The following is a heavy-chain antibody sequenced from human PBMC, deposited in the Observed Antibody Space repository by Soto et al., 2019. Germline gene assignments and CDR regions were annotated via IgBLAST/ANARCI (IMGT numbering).Heavy chain of an antibody. D-gene: IGHD6-13*01. CDR1: GYTFTTYA. J-gene: IGHJ4*02. CDR2: INAANGNT. V-gene: IGHV1-3*01. CDR3: ARAPSWYIFDY. Sequence: ASVKVSCKASGYTFTTYATHWVRQAPGQRLEWMGWINAANGNTKYSQKLQGRVTITRDTSASTANMELSSLRSEDTAVYYCARAPSWYIFDYWGQGTLVTVSS.